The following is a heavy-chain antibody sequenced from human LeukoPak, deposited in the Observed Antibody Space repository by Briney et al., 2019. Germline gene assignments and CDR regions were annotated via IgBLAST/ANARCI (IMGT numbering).Heavy chain of an antibody. J-gene: IGHJ4*02. D-gene: IGHD1-26*01. CDR2: FDPEDGET. V-gene: IGHV1-24*01. CDR3: ATLVGSHRGDFFDY. CDR1: GYTLTELS. Sequence: ASVKVSCKVSGYTLTELSMHWVRQAPGKGLEWMGGFDPEDGETIYAQKFQGRVTMTEDTSTDTAYMELSSLRSEDTAVYYCATLVGSHRGDFFDYWGQGALVTVSS.